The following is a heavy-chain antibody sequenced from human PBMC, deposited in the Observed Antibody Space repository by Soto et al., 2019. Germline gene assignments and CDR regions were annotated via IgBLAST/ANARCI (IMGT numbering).Heavy chain of an antibody. CDR1: RFTFSAYE. CDR3: VRYCGTTLCNGVATRTFDY. CDR2: ISTSGSTV. J-gene: IGHJ4*02. D-gene: IGHD5-12*01. V-gene: IGHV3-48*03. Sequence: PGGSLRLPCAASRFTFSAYEIHWFRQAPGKGLEWVSYISTSGSTVYYADSVKGRFTVSRDNTRNSQYLQMDSLRDEDTALYYCVRYCGTTLCNGVATRTFDYWGQGTLVTVSS.